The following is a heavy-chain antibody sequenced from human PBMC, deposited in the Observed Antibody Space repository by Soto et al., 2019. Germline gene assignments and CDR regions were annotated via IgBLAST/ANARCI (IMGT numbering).Heavy chain of an antibody. V-gene: IGHV1-2*02. D-gene: IGHD1-1*01. Sequence: ASVXVSFKSSVYTFSCYYIHFFLEAPGQGLEWMGWINPNSGGTKYAPKFQGGVTMTRDTSITTAYLELSRLRSGDTAVYYCARETETANQEGVDLWGKGTLV. CDR1: VYTFSCYY. CDR3: ARETETANQEGVDL. CDR2: INPNSGGT. J-gene: IGHJ4*02.